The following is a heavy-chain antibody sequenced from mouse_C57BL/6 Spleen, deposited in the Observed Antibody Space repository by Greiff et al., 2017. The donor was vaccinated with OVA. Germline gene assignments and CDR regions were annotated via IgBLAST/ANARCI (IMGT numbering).Heavy chain of an antibody. J-gene: IGHJ2*01. CDR2: IHPNSGST. CDR1: GYTFNREW. V-gene: IGHV1-64*01. Sequence: QVQLQQPGAELVKPGASVKLSCKASGYTFNREWRQGGKKRPGQGGEWIGMIHPNSGSTNYNEKFKSKATLTVDKSSSTAYMQLSSLTSEDSAVYYCARWGERPDYWGQGTTLTVSS. CDR3: ARWGERPDY. D-gene: IGHD1-2*01.